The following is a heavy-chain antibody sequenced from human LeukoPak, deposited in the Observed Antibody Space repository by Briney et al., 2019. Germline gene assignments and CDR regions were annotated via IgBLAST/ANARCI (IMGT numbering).Heavy chain of an antibody. Sequence: PGGSLRLSCAASEFTFSSYSMSWVRQAPGKGLEWVSYISSNATSIYYADSVKGRFTVSRDNAKNSLYLQMNSLRAEDTAVYYCARDVTYHGGDWFDPWGQGNLGTVSS. CDR2: ISSNATSI. V-gene: IGHV3-48*04. CDR1: EFTFSSYS. J-gene: IGHJ5*02. CDR3: ARDVTYHGGDWFDP. D-gene: IGHD4-23*01.